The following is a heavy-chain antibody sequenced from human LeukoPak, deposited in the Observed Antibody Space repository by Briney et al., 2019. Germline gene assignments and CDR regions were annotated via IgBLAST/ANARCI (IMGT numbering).Heavy chain of an antibody. CDR1: GFIFSSYS. J-gene: IGHJ4*02. D-gene: IGHD6-19*01. CDR2: IRYDGSNK. Sequence: GGSLRLSCAASGFIFSSYSMNWVRQAPGKGLEWVAFIRYDGSNKYYADSVKGRFTISRDNSKNTLYLQMNSLRAEDTAVYYCARSSGTAVEDFDYWGQGTLVTVSS. V-gene: IGHV3-30*02. CDR3: ARSSGTAVEDFDY.